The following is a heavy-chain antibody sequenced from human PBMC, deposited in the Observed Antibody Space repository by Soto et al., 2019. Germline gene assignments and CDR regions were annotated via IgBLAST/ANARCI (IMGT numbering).Heavy chain of an antibody. Sequence: GGSLILSCAASGFTFSSYAMSWVRQAPGKGLEWVSAISGSGGSTYYADSVKGRFTISRDNSKNTLYLQMNSLRAEDTAVYYCAKFITMTNYYFDYWGQGTLVTVSS. D-gene: IGHD3-22*01. CDR3: AKFITMTNYYFDY. CDR1: GFTFSSYA. CDR2: ISGSGGST. V-gene: IGHV3-23*01. J-gene: IGHJ4*02.